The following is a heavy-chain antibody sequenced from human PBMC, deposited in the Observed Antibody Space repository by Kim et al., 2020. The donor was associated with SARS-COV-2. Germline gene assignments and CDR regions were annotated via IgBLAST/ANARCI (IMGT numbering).Heavy chain of an antibody. CDR3: ARDRVYSIDSQGAFDY. Sequence: SETLSLTCTVSGGSIRSGSYYWGWIRQPPGKGLEWIGSISYSGTTYYNPSLKSRVTMSVDTSRNHLCLQLSSVTAADTAVYYCARDRVYSIDSQGAFDYWGQGTLVTVSS. CDR1: GGSIRSGSYY. D-gene: IGHD6-13*01. V-gene: IGHV4-39*07. CDR2: ISYSGTT. J-gene: IGHJ4*02.